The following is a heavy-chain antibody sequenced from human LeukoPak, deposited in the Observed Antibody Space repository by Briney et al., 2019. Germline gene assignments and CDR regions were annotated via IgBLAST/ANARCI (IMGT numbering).Heavy chain of an antibody. V-gene: IGHV4-39*01. Sequence: PSETLSLTCTVSGGSISSSRYYWGWTRQPPGKGLQWIASIYHSGTTYYNPSLKSRVTISVDTSKNQFSLKLSSVTPADTAVYYCARVSVVYGMDVWGRGTTVTVSS. CDR1: GGSISSSRYY. CDR2: IYHSGTT. CDR3: ARVSVVYGMDV. J-gene: IGHJ6*02.